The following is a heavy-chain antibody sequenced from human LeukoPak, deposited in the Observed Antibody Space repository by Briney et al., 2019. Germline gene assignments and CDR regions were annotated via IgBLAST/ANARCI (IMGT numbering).Heavy chain of an antibody. Sequence: SQTLSLTCTVSGGSISSGGYYWSWIRQPAGKGLEWIGRIYTSGSTNYNPSLKSRVTISIDTSKNQFSLKLSSVTAADTAVYYCARKGATVTTGYAFDYWGQGTLVTVSS. CDR1: GGSISSGGYY. V-gene: IGHV4-61*02. J-gene: IGHJ4*02. CDR2: IYTSGST. CDR3: ARKGATVTTGYAFDY. D-gene: IGHD4-17*01.